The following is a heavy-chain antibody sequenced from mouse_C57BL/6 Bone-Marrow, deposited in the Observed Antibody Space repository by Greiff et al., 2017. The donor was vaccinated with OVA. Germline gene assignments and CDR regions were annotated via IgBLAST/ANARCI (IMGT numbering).Heavy chain of an antibody. V-gene: IGHV1-20*01. CDR1: GYSFTGYF. CDR2: INPYNGDT. Sequence: EVQLQQSGPELVKPGDSVKISCKASGYSFTGYFMNWVMQSHGKSLEWIGRINPYNGDTFYNQKFKGKATLTVDKSSSTAHMELRSLTSEDSAVYYCARSGYYYGSYWYFDVWGTGTTVTVSS. CDR3: ARSGYYYGSYWYFDV. J-gene: IGHJ1*03. D-gene: IGHD1-1*01.